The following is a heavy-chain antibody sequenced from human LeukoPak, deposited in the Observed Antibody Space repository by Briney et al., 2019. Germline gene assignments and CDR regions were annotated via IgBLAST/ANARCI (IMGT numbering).Heavy chain of an antibody. D-gene: IGHD3-9*01. Sequence: GGSLRLSCAASGFTVSSNYMSWVRQAPGKGLEWVSVIYSGGSTYYADSVKGRFTISRDNSKNTLYLQMNSLRAVDTAVYYCAKDDYYDILTGYYTLFDYWGQGTLVTVSS. CDR1: GFTVSSNY. V-gene: IGHV3-53*01. CDR3: AKDDYYDILTGYYTLFDY. J-gene: IGHJ4*02. CDR2: IYSGGST.